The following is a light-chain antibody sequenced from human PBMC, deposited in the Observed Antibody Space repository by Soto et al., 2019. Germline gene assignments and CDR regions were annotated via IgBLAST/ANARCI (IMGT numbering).Light chain of an antibody. CDR3: QQYGSSPPSIL. CDR1: QSVSSY. CDR2: GAS. Sequence: EIVLTQSPGTLSLSQGEGATPSCRASQSVSSYLAWYQQKPGQAPRLLIYGASTRATGIPDRFRGSGSGTDFTLTISRLEPEDFAVFWCQQYGSSPPSILFGQGTRLEIK. J-gene: IGKJ5*01. V-gene: IGKV3-20*01.